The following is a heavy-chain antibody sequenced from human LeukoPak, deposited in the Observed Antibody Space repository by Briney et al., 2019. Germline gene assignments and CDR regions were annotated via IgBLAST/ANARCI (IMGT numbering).Heavy chain of an antibody. Sequence: WRSLRLSCAASGFTFSIYGMHWVRQAPGKGLEWVAVMWNDGSNKYYADSVKGRFTISRDNSKNTLYLQMNSLRAEDTAVYSCARASGPFDYWGQGTLVTVSS. V-gene: IGHV3-33*01. D-gene: IGHD3-10*01. J-gene: IGHJ4*02. CDR1: GFTFSIYG. CDR3: ARASGPFDY. CDR2: MWNDGSNK.